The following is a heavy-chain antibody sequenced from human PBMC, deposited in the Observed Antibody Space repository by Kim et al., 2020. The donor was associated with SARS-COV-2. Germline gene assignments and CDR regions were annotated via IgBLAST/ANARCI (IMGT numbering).Heavy chain of an antibody. V-gene: IGHV3-23*01. J-gene: IGHJ3*02. D-gene: IGHD3-10*01. Sequence: KGRFTISRDNSKNTLYLQMNSLRAEDTAVYYCAKDLLPSMVRGVKFAFDIWGQGTMVTVSS. CDR3: AKDLLPSMVRGVKFAFDI.